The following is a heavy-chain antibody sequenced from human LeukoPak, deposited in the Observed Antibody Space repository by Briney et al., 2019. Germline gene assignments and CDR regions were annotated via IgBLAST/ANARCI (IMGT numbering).Heavy chain of an antibody. D-gene: IGHD3-16*02. CDR1: GNYW. CDR3: ARGTAGYHSSYFDY. CDR2: INSDGSAT. Sequence: GGSLRLSCAASGNYWMHWVRQAPGKGLVWVSRINSDGSATAYADSVKGRFTISRDNAENTLYLQMNSLRAEDTAVYYCARGTAGYHSSYFDYWGQGTLVTVSS. J-gene: IGHJ4*02. V-gene: IGHV3-74*01.